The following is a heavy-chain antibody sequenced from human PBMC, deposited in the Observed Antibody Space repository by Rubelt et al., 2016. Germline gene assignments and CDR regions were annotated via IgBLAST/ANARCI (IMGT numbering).Heavy chain of an antibody. D-gene: IGHD6-6*01. Sequence: QVQLVQSGAEVKKPGASVKVSCKASGYTFTSYDINWVRQATGQGLEWMGWIIPVFGTANYAQKFQGRITMTADESTSTGYMELSSLRSEDTAVYYCATTIAIRPYYFDYWGQGTLVTVSS. V-gene: IGHV1-69*01. J-gene: IGHJ4*02. CDR1: GYTFTSYD. CDR3: ATTIAIRPYYFDY. CDR2: IIPVFGTA.